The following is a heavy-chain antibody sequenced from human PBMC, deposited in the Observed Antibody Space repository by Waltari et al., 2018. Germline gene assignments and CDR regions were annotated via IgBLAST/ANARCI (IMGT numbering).Heavy chain of an antibody. Sequence: QVQLQESGPGLVKPSETLSLTCTVSGGSISSYSWRWIRQPPGKGLEWIGYIYYSGSTNYNPSLKSRVTISVDTSKNQFSLKLSSVTAADTAVYYCARGYGGSYEGVDYWGQGTLVTVSS. J-gene: IGHJ4*02. D-gene: IGHD1-26*01. CDR3: ARGYGGSYEGVDY. CDR2: IYYSGST. CDR1: GGSISSYS. V-gene: IGHV4-59*01.